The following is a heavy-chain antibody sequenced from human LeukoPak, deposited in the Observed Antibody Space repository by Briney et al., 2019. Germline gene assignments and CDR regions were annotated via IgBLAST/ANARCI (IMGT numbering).Heavy chain of an antibody. D-gene: IGHD2-21*02. CDR1: GFTFSSYA. V-gene: IGHV3-23*01. CDR2: ISGSGGST. CDR3: AKDRRLGDLMYYFDY. J-gene: IGHJ4*02. Sequence: GGSLRLSCAASGFTFSSYAMNWVRQAPGKGLEWVSAISGSGGSTYYADSVKGRFTISRDNSKNTLYLQMNSLRAEDTAVYYCAKDRRLGDLMYYFDYWGQGTLVTVSS.